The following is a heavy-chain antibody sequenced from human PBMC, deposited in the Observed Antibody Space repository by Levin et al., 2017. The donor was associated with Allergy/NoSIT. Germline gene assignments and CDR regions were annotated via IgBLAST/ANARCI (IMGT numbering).Heavy chain of an antibody. Sequence: AGGSLRLSCAASGFTFSNYVMSWARQAPGKGLEWVSAISASGARTYYADSVKGRFTISRDNSKNTLYLQMNSLRAEDTAIYYCASRPGLEPAPMGDHWGQGTLVTVSS. D-gene: IGHD2-2*01. J-gene: IGHJ4*02. CDR1: GFTFSNYV. V-gene: IGHV3-23*01. CDR2: ISASGART. CDR3: ASRPGLEPAPMGDH.